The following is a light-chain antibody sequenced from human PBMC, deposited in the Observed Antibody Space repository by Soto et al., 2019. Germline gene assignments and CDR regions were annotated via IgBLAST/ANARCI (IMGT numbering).Light chain of an antibody. V-gene: IGKV1-39*01. CDR1: HNIGTF. J-gene: IGKJ1*01. CDR3: KQTYSIPRT. CDR2: AAS. Sequence: IQMPQSPSSLSASVVYSSHITCLASHNIGTFLIWFQQKPGKATRILIYAASSLQSGVQSRFSGSGSGTDFTLTISGMQSEDFATYYCKQTYSIPRTFGQGTKVDIK.